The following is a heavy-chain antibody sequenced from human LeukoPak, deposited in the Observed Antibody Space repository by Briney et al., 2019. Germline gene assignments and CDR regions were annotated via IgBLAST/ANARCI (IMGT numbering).Heavy chain of an antibody. CDR1: GDSISSSSYY. J-gene: IGHJ4*02. D-gene: IGHD1-1*01. CDR2: IFHSGST. CDR3: ARSWLSTGPADY. V-gene: IGHV4-39*01. Sequence: SETLSLTCTVSGDSISSSSYYWGWIRQPPGKGLEWIGSIFHSGSTYYNPSLKSRVTISVDTSKNQFSLKLTSVTAADTAVYYCARSWLSTGPADYWGQGTLVTVSS.